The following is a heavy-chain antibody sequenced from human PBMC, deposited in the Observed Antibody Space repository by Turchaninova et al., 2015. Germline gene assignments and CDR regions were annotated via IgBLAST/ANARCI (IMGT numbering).Heavy chain of an antibody. CDR2: ISYDGSNK. CDR1: GFTFMSYA. D-gene: IGHD6-13*01. J-gene: IGHJ5*02. Sequence: QVQLVESGGGVVKPGSSLRLSCAASGFTFMSYARHGVRQAPGKWLDWVAVISYDGSNKYYADSVKGRFTISRDNSKNTLYLQMNSLRAEDTAVYYCARDKGLAAAGTRWFDPWGQGTLVTVSS. V-gene: IGHV3-30*04. CDR3: ARDKGLAAAGTRWFDP.